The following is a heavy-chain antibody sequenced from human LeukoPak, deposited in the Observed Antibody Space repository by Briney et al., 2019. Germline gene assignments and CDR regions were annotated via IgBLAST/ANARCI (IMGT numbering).Heavy chain of an antibody. CDR2: VSSSSSTI. J-gene: IGHJ6*02. CDR3: ARGMSSFRYYYGMDV. Sequence: GGSLRLSCAASGFTFSSYSMNWVRQAPGKGLEWVSYVSSSSSTIYYADSVKGRFTISRDNAKNSLYLQMNSLRDEDTAVYYCARGMSSFRYYYGMDVWGQGTTVTVSS. CDR1: GFTFSSYS. D-gene: IGHD6-13*01. V-gene: IGHV3-48*02.